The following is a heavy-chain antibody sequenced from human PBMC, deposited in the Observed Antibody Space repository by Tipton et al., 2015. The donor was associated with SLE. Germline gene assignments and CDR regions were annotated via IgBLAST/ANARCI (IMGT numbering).Heavy chain of an antibody. CDR2: INYSGST. CDR3: LRSLAASEDGFAT. V-gene: IGHV4-59*07. Sequence: TLSLTCTVSGGSIRSHYWSWIRQPPGKGLEWIAYINYSGSTNYIPSLTSRTSISVDMSKNQFFLIVNSVTAADTAMCFCLRSLAASEDGFATWGQWTMATVSS. CDR1: GGSIRSHY. J-gene: IGHJ3*01. D-gene: IGHD3-10*01.